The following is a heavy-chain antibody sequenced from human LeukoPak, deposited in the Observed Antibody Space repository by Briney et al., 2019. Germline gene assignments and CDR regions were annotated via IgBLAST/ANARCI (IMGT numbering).Heavy chain of an antibody. V-gene: IGHV1-46*01. CDR2: INPSGGST. CDR3: ARGRQQWLVRALDYFDY. D-gene: IGHD6-19*01. Sequence: ASVKVSCKASGYTFTSYYMHWVRQAPGQGLEWMGIINPSGGSTSYAQKFQGRVTMTGDTSTSTVYMELSSLRSEDTAVYYCARGRQQWLVRALDYFDYWGQGTLVTVSS. J-gene: IGHJ4*02. CDR1: GYTFTSYY.